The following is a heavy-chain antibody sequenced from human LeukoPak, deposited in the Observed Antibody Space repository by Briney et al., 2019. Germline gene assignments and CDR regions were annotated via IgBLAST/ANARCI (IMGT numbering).Heavy chain of an antibody. V-gene: IGHV1-18*01. CDR2: ISAYNGNT. D-gene: IGHD6-19*01. CDR3: ARERSSRIAVAPYYFDY. J-gene: IGHJ4*02. CDR1: GYTFTSYG. Sequence: ASVKVSCKASGYTFTSYGISWVRQAPGQGLEWMGWISAYNGNTNYAQKLQGRVTMTTDTSTSTAYMELRSLRSDDTAVYYCARERSSRIAVAPYYFDYWGQGTLVTVSS.